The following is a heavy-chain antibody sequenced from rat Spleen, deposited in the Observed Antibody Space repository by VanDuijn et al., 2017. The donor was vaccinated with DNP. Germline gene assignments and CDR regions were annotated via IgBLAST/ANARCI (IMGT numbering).Heavy chain of an antibody. V-gene: IGHV5-22*01. CDR1: GFTFSDYN. CDR3: ARRGYYYDGSYYHTYDYAMDA. Sequence: EVQLVESGGGLVQPGRSLKLSCVGSGFTFSDYNMAWVRQAPKKGLEWVASISYEGSSIHYGNSVKGRFTISRDNAKSTLYLQMNSLKSEDMATYYCARRGYYYDGSYYHTYDYAMDAWGQGTSVTVSS. CDR2: ISYEGSSI. J-gene: IGHJ4*01. D-gene: IGHD1-12*02.